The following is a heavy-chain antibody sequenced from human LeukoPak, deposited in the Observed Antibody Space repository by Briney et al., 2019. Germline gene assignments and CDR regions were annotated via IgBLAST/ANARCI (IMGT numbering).Heavy chain of an antibody. Sequence: GGSLRLSCAATGLTVSSNFMSWVRQAPGKRLEWVSVIYGGGSTYYADSVKGRFTISRDTPKNTLYLQMNSLRVEDTAVYYCASWPGGWYGEDSWGQGTLVTVSS. CDR2: IYGGGST. CDR3: ASWPGGWYGEDS. J-gene: IGHJ4*02. V-gene: IGHV3-53*01. D-gene: IGHD6-19*01. CDR1: GLTVSSNF.